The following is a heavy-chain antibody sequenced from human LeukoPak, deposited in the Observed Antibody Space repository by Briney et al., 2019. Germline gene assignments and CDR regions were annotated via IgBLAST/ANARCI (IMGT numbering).Heavy chain of an antibody. D-gene: IGHD6-13*01. CDR1: GYTFISYG. J-gene: IGHJ5*02. V-gene: IGHV1-18*01. Sequence: ASVKVSCKASGYTFISYGITWVRQAPGQGLEWMGWISAYNGNTNYAQKFRGRVTMTTDTSTSTVYMEVRGLRSDDTAMYYCARDVGITVADSFDPWGQGTLVTVSS. CDR2: ISAYNGNT. CDR3: ARDVGITVADSFDP.